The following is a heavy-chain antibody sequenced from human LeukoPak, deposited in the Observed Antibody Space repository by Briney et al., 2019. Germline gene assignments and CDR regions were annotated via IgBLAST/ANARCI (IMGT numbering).Heavy chain of an antibody. Sequence: SETLSLTCTVSGGSISSSGYYWGWIRQPPGKGLEWIGSMYYSGSTYYNPSLKSRVTISVDTSKNQFSLKLSSVTAADTAVYYCAREDDTIADNTFDIWGQGTVVTVSS. CDR3: AREDDTIADNTFDI. D-gene: IGHD6-13*01. J-gene: IGHJ3*02. CDR2: MYYSGST. V-gene: IGHV4-39*07. CDR1: GGSISSSGYY.